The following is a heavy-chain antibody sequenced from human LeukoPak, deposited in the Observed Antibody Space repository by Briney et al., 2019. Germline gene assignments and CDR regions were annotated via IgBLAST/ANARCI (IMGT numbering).Heavy chain of an antibody. D-gene: IGHD3-10*01. CDR3: TRGRGPYGWFDP. Sequence: QPGGSLRLPCAASGFTFSSYGMNWVRQAPGKGLVWVSRIASDGSSTTYADSVKGRFSISRDNAKNTLYLQMNSLRAEDTAVYYCTRGRGPYGWFDPWGQGTLVTVSS. J-gene: IGHJ5*02. CDR2: IASDGSST. V-gene: IGHV3-74*01. CDR1: GFTFSSYG.